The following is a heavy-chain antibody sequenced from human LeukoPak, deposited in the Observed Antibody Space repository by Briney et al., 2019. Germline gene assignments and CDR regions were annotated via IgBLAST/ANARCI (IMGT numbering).Heavy chain of an antibody. D-gene: IGHD3-16*01. CDR1: GGSISSRSYY. Sequence: SETLSLTCTVSGGSISSRSYYWGWIRQPPGKGLEWIGKISDSGSTYYSPSLRSRVTISIDMSKNQFSLKLSSVTATDTAVYYCARGEKVLDYFGYWGQGTLVTVSS. CDR3: ARGEKVLDYFGY. CDR2: ISDSGST. J-gene: IGHJ4*02. V-gene: IGHV4-39*01.